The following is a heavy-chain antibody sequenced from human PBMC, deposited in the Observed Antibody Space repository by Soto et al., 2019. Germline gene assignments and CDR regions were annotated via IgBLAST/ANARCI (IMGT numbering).Heavy chain of an antibody. J-gene: IGHJ3*02. CDR2: ISAYNGNT. CDR3: ARDHGKYCSSTSCPDAFDI. D-gene: IGHD2-2*01. Sequence: ASVKVSCKASGYTFTSYGISWVRQAPGQELEWMGWISAYNGNTNYAQKLQGRVTMTTDTSTSTAYMELRSLRSDDTAVYYCARDHGKYCSSTSCPDAFDIWVQGTMVTVS. V-gene: IGHV1-18*04. CDR1: GYTFTSYG.